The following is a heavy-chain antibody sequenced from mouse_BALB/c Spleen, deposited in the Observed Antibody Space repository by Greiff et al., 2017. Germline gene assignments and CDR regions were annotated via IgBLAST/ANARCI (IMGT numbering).Heavy chain of an antibody. CDR1: GFTFSDFY. J-gene: IGHJ3*01. Sequence: DVMLVESGGGLVQPGGSLRLSCATSGFTFSDFYMEWVRQPPGKRLEWIAASRNKANDYTTEYSASVKGRFIVSRDTSQSILYLQMNALRAEDTAIYYCARDAGSGYVAYWGQGTLVTVSA. D-gene: IGHD3-1*01. CDR2: SRNKANDYTT. CDR3: ARDAGSGYVAY. V-gene: IGHV7-1*02.